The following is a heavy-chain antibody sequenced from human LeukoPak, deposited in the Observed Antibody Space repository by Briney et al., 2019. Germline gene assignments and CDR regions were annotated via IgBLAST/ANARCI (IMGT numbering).Heavy chain of an antibody. Sequence: SETLSLTCAVYGGSFSDYFWGWIRQPPGKGLEWIGEINHSGRTYYNPSLKSRVTISVDTSKNQFSLNLSSVTAADTAVYYCARDVVVVAAAIHYGMDVWGQGTTVTVSS. J-gene: IGHJ6*02. CDR3: ARDVVVVAAAIHYGMDV. CDR2: INHSGRT. V-gene: IGHV4-34*01. D-gene: IGHD2-2*01. CDR1: GGSFSDYF.